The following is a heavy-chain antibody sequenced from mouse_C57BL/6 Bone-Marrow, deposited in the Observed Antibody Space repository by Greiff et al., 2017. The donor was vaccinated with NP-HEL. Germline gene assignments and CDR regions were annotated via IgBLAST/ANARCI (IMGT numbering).Heavy chain of an antibody. V-gene: IGHV1-64*01. CDR3: SRSTTGGDAMDY. D-gene: IGHD1-1*01. J-gene: IGHJ4*01. CDR2: IYPGGGST. Sequence: QVQLQQPGAELVKPGTSVKLSCKASGYTFTSYWMRWVKQRPGHGLEWIGVIYPGGGSTNYNEKFKGKATLTVDKSSSTAYMQLSSLTSEDSAVYDSSRSTTGGDAMDYWGQGTSVTVSS. CDR1: GYTFTSYW.